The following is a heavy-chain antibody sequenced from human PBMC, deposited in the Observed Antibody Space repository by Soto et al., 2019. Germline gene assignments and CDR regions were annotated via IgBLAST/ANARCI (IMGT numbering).Heavy chain of an antibody. CDR3: ASVQQLVRYVDY. CDR1: GFTFSYYY. D-gene: IGHD6-13*01. Sequence: GGSLRLSCAASGFTFSYYYMSWIRQAPGKGLEWVSYISSSSSYTNYAGSVKGRFTISRDNAKNSLYLQMNSLRAEDTAVYYCASVQQLVRYVDYWGQGTLVTVSS. V-gene: IGHV3-11*06. J-gene: IGHJ4*02. CDR2: ISSSSSYT.